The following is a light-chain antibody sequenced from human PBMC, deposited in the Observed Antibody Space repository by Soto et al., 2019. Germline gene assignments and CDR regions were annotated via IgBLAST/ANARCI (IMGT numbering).Light chain of an antibody. CDR2: KAS. CDR1: QSIGSW. J-gene: IGKJ2*01. Sequence: DIQMTQSPSTLSASVGDRVTITCRASQSIGSWLAWYQHKPGKAPKLLIYKASSLESGVPSSFSGSGSGTEFTITISSLQPDNFSTYYCQQYNGTFGQGTKLEIK. V-gene: IGKV1-5*03. CDR3: QQYNGT.